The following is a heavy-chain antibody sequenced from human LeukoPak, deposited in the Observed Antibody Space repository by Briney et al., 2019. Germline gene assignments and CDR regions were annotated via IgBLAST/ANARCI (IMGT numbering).Heavy chain of an antibody. Sequence: SETLSLTCTVSGGSISSSNYYWGWIRQPPAKGLEWIGSINYSGNTYYNPSLKSRVTISVDTSKNHFSLKLSSVTAADTAVYYCARADYGDTYWGQGTLVTVSS. D-gene: IGHD4-17*01. CDR2: INYSGNT. J-gene: IGHJ4*02. CDR3: ARADYGDTY. V-gene: IGHV4-39*02. CDR1: GGSISSSNYY.